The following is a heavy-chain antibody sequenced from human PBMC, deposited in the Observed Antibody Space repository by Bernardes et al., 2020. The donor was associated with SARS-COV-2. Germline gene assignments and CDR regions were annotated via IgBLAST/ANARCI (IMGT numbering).Heavy chain of an antibody. CDR3: ARDRGTIGGDF. V-gene: IGHV1-18*01. J-gene: IGHJ4*02. D-gene: IGHD1-1*01. CDR1: GYSFTSYE. Sequence: ASVKVSCKASGYSFTSYEITWVQQAPGQGLEWVGWISAYNGETSYASKVQGRVTMATDTSTNTAYMELRSLRVDDTAVYYCARDRGTIGGDFWGQGTLLTVSS. CDR2: ISAYNGET.